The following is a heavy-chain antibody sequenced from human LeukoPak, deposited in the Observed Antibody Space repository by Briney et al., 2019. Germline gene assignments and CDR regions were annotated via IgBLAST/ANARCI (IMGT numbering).Heavy chain of an antibody. D-gene: IGHD5-24*01. CDR2: ISSSSIYI. CDR3: ARGRRDGYNLVDAFDI. V-gene: IGHV3-21*01. Sequence: GGSLRLSCAASGFTFSSYGMHWVRQAPGKGLEWVSSISSSSIYIYYADSLKGRFTISRDNARNSLYLQMNSLRAEDTAVYYCARGRRDGYNLVDAFDIWGQGTMVTVSS. J-gene: IGHJ3*02. CDR1: GFTFSSYG.